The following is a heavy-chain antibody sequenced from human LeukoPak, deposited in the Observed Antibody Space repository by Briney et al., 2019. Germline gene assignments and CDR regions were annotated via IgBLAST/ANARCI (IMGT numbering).Heavy chain of an antibody. Sequence: SETLSLTCTVSGDSISTSNSYWGWIRQPPGKGLEWIGSIYYSGNTYYNASLKSRVTISVDTSKNQFSLKLTSVTAADTAVYYCARHGSYYGSAPHYYFDYWGQGTLVTVSS. D-gene: IGHD3-10*01. CDR2: IYYSGNT. V-gene: IGHV4-39*01. CDR1: GDSISTSNSY. CDR3: ARHGSYYGSAPHYYFDY. J-gene: IGHJ4*02.